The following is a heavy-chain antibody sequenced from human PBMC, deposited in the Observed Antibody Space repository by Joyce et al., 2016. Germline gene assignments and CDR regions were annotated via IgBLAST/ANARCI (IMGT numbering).Heavy chain of an antibody. CDR3: ARRRANSQYGIDV. J-gene: IGHJ6*02. Sequence: EVQLVESGGGLIQPGGCLRISCAASGFSVSDYYMNWGRQAQGKGLEWVSVIYSVASTYYADSVKGRFTISGDNSKNTLYLQMHSLTAEDTAVYYCARRRANSQYGIDVWGQGTTVTVSS. CDR1: GFSVSDYY. CDR2: IYSVAST. D-gene: IGHD4-23*01. V-gene: IGHV3-53*01.